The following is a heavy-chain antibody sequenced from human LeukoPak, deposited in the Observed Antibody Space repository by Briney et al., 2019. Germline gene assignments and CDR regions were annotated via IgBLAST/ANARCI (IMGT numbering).Heavy chain of an antibody. CDR2: IYHSGST. CDR3: ARDKRLLVRWGFDP. D-gene: IGHD3-10*01. Sequence: SGTLSLTCAVSGDSISSSNWWSWVRQPPGKGLEWIGEIYHSGSTNYNPSLKSRVTITVDKSKNQFSLKLSSVTAADTAVYYCARDKRLLVRWGFDPWGQGTLVTVSS. CDR1: GDSISSSNW. J-gene: IGHJ5*02. V-gene: IGHV4-4*02.